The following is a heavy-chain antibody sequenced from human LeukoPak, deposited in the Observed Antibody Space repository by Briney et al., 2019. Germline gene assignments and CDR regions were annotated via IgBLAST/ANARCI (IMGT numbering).Heavy chain of an antibody. CDR2: INHSGST. V-gene: IGHV4-34*01. Sequence: SETLTLTCAVYGGSFSGYYWSWIRQPPGKGLEWIGEINHSGSTNYNPSLKSRVTISVDTSKNQFSLKLSSVTAADTAVYYCARVTSGGYQWGQGTLVTVSS. D-gene: IGHD2-2*01. J-gene: IGHJ4*02. CDR3: ARVTSGGYQ. CDR1: GGSFSGYY.